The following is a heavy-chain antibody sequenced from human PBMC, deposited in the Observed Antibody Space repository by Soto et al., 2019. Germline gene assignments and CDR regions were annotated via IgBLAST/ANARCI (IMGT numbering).Heavy chain of an antibody. CDR1: GDSISSSNW. V-gene: IGHV4-4*02. Sequence: QVQLQESGPGLVKPSGTLSLTCAVSGDSISSSNWWSWVRQPPGKGLEWIGVIHHGGSTNYNPSLKSRVTISVDESKNQFSLKLSSVTAADTAMYYCARTVYWNDGLNFDYWGQGTLVTVSS. J-gene: IGHJ4*02. D-gene: IGHD1-1*01. CDR2: IHHGGST. CDR3: ARTVYWNDGLNFDY.